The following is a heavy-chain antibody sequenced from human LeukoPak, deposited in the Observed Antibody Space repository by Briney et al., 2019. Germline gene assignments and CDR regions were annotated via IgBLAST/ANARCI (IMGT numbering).Heavy chain of an antibody. Sequence: ASVKVSCKASGYTFTNYVINWVRQAPGRGFEWMGWITPNTGNPTSAQGFTGRLVFSLDTSVTTAYLQISDLRADDTAVYYCTRLRFYYGSGRPQPSYSFYGMDVWGQGTPITVSS. D-gene: IGHD3-10*01. CDR3: TRLRFYYGSGRPQPSYSFYGMDV. V-gene: IGHV7-4-1*02. J-gene: IGHJ6*02. CDR1: GYTFTNYV. CDR2: ITPNTGNP.